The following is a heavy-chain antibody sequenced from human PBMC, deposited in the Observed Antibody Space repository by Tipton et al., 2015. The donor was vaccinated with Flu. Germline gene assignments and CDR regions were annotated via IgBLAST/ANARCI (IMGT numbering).Heavy chain of an antibody. D-gene: IGHD3-10*01. J-gene: IGHJ4*02. CDR3: VRKGFGDY. V-gene: IGHV3-30*19. CDR1: GFILSSYG. Sequence: LSLTCAASGFILSSYGMHWVRQAPGKGLEWVAFIAYDGSNKYYADSVKGRFTISRDNSKNMLYLQMDSLRAEDTAVYYCVRKGFGDYWGQGILVTVSS. CDR2: IAYDGSNK.